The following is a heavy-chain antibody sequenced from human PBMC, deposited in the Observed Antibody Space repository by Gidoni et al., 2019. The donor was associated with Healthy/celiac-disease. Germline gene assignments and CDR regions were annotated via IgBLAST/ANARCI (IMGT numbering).Heavy chain of an antibody. V-gene: IGHV3-66*01. CDR2: IYSGGST. CDR1: GFTVSSNY. Sequence: EEQLVESGGGLVQPGGSLRLSCAASGFTVSSNYMSWVGQAPGKGREWVSVIYSGGSTYYADSVKGRFTISRDNSKNTLYLQMNSLRAEDTAVYYCGTLSYGFFIGYGGGTTNNDYWGQGTLVTVSS. CDR3: GTLSYGFFIGYGGGTTNNDY. J-gene: IGHJ4*02. D-gene: IGHD5-18*01.